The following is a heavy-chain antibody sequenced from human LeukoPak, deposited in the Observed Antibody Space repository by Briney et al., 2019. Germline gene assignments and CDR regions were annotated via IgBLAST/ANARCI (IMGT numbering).Heavy chain of an antibody. J-gene: IGHJ5*02. V-gene: IGHV3-7*01. CDR3: ARAFWKGVFGRKDNWFDP. D-gene: IGHD3-3*01. CDR2: IKQDGSEK. Sequence: PGGSLRLSCAASGFTFSSYWMSWVRQAPGKGLEWVANIKQDGSEKYYVDSVKGRFTISRDNAKNSLYLQMNSLRAEDTAVYYCARAFWKGVFGRKDNWFDPWGQGTLVTVSS. CDR1: GFTFSSYW.